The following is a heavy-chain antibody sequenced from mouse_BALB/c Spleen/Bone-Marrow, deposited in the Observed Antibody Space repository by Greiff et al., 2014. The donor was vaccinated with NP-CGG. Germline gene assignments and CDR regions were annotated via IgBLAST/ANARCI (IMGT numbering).Heavy chain of an antibody. V-gene: IGHV1-80*01. CDR3: ARSTPLAY. J-gene: IGHJ3*01. Sequence: LQESGAELVRPGSSVKISCKASGYAFSRSWMNWVKQRPGQGLEWIGQIYPGDDDTKYSGKFKGKATLTADKSSGTAYMQLSSLTSEDAAVYFCARSTPLAYWGQGTLVTVSA. CDR1: GYAFSRSW. D-gene: IGHD1-1*01. CDR2: IYPGDDDT.